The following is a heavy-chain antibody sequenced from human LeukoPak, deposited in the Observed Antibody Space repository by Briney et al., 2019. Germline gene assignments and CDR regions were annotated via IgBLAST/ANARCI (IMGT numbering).Heavy chain of an antibody. CDR3: ARDWNYRGLDV. CDR1: GYTFTSSG. J-gene: IGHJ6*02. CDR2: ISGYDGRT. D-gene: IGHD1-7*01. V-gene: IGHV1-18*01. Sequence: ASVKVSCKASGYTFTSSGISWVRQAPGQGLEWMAWISGYDGRTNYAQKFQDRVITTTDTSTSTAYMELRSLRSDDTAVYYCARDWNYRGLDVWGQGTTVTVSS.